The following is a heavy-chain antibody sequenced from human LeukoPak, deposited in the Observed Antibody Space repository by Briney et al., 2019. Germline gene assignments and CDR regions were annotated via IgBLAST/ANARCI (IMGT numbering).Heavy chain of an antibody. Sequence: GGSLRLSCAASGFTFSIYDMHWVRQATGKGLEWVSAIGTAGDTYYPGSVKGRFTISRENAKNSLYLQMNSLRAGDTAVYYCARVRYDSSGYSLFDYWGQGTLVTVSS. CDR3: ARVRYDSSGYSLFDY. J-gene: IGHJ4*02. CDR2: IGTAGDT. D-gene: IGHD3-22*01. V-gene: IGHV3-13*01. CDR1: GFTFSIYD.